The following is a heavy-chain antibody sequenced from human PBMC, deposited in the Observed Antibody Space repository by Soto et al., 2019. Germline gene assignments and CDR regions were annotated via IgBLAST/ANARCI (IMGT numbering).Heavy chain of an antibody. CDR3: GRVLKGVGYCTSTTCNGLDV. V-gene: IGHV6-1*01. CDR1: GDSDSSSRAA. CDR2: TYYRSKWYN. D-gene: IGHD2-2*01. J-gene: IGHJ6*02. Sequence: QTLSLTYDISGDSDSSSRAASAWNRQSPSRGLEWLGKTYYRSKWYNEYAISVKSRVTISPDTSNNQFSLQLSSVTPEDTAVYYCGRVLKGVGYCTSTTCNGLDVWGQGTTVTVSS.